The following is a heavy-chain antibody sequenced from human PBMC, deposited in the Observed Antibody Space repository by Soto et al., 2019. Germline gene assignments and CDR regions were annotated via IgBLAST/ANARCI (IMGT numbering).Heavy chain of an antibody. CDR1: GGSISSYF. CDR3: AGHCSSTSCSYYFDY. D-gene: IGHD2-2*01. V-gene: IGHV4-59*08. J-gene: IGHJ4*02. CDR2: IYYSGST. Sequence: SETLSLTCTVSGGSISSYFWSWIRQPPGKGLEWIGYIYYSGSTNYSPSLKSRVTISVDTSKNQFSLKLSSVTAADTAVYYCAGHCSSTSCSYYFDYWGQGTLVTVSS.